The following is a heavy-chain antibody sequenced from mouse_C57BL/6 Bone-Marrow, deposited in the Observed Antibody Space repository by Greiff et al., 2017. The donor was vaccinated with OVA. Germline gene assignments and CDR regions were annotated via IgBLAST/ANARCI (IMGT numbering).Heavy chain of an antibody. CDR1: GYTFTSYT. J-gene: IGHJ3*01. V-gene: IGHV1-4*01. D-gene: IGHD4-1*01. Sequence: VQLQQSGAELARPGASVKMSCKASGYTFTSYTMHWVKQRPGRGLEWIGYINPSSGYTKYNQKFKDKATLTADKSSSTAYMQLSSLTSEDSAVXYCDRLNGTFAYWGQGTLVTVSA. CDR3: DRLNGTFAY. CDR2: INPSSGYT.